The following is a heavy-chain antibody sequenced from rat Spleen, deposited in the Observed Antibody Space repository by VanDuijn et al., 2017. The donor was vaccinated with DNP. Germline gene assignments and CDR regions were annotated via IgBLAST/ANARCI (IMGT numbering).Heavy chain of an antibody. Sequence: EVQLVESGGGLVQPGRSLKLSCAASGFTFSDYNMAWVRQAPKKGLEWVATISYDGSTTYYQDSVKGRFTISRNNAKNTLYLHMDSLRSEDTATYYCARHRSDSISMDAWGQGPSVTVSS. V-gene: IGHV5-7*01. CDR3: ARHRSDSISMDA. J-gene: IGHJ4*01. CDR2: ISYDGSTT. D-gene: IGHD1-2*01. CDR1: GFTFSDYN.